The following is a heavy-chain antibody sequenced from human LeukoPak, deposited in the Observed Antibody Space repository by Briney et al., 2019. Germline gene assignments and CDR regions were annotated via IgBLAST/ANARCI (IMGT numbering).Heavy chain of an antibody. CDR1: GYTFTGYY. CDR2: INPNSGGT. V-gene: IGHV1-2*02. D-gene: IGHD2-2*01. J-gene: IGHJ4*02. CDR3: ARGLRGSPAFDY. Sequence: ASAKVSCKASGYTFTGYYMHWVRQAPGQGLEWMGWINPNSGGTKYAQKFQGRVTMTRDTSISTVYMELSRLRSDDTAIYYCARGLRGSPAFDYWGQGTLVTVSS.